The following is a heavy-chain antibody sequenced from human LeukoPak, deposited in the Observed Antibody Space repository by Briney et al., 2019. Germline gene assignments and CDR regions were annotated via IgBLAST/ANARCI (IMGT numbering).Heavy chain of an antibody. Sequence: ASVKVSCKASGYTFTSYYMHWVRQAPGQGLEWMGIINPSGGSTSYAQKFQGRVTMTTDTSTSTAYMELRSLRSDDTAVYYCARGWGYYYYYMDVWGKGTTVTVSS. CDR1: GYTFTSYY. V-gene: IGHV1-46*01. CDR3: ARGWGYYYYYMDV. CDR2: INPSGGST. D-gene: IGHD7-27*01. J-gene: IGHJ6*03.